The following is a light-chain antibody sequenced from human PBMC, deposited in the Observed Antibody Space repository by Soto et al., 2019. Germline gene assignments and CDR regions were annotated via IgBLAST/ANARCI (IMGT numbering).Light chain of an antibody. Sequence: DIQMTQSPSSLYESVGDTVTITCRASQHITNDCAWYQQKAGRAPKCLILLASRLQTGVPSRFSGSGSGTEFTLTISSLQPEDFATYYCLHHNGYPPVFGQGTKVEIK. CDR1: QHITND. J-gene: IGKJ2*01. CDR2: LAS. CDR3: LHHNGYPPV. V-gene: IGKV1-17*01.